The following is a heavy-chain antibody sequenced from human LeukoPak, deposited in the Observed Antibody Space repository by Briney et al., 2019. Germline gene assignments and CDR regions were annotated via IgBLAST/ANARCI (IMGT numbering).Heavy chain of an antibody. CDR1: GGSISSGSYY. D-gene: IGHD1-14*01. CDR2: IYYSGST. J-gene: IGHJ5*02. Sequence: SETLSLTCTVSGGSISSGSYYWSWIRQPPGKGLEWIGYIYYSGSTNYNPSLKSRVTISVDTSKNQFSLKLSSVTAADTAVYYCARRHLDRILFDPWGQGTLVTVSS. CDR3: ARRHLDRILFDP. V-gene: IGHV4-61*01.